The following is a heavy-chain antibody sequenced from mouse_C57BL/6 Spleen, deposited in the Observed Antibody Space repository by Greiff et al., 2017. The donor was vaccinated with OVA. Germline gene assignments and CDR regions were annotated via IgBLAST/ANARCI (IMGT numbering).Heavy chain of an antibody. D-gene: IGHD2-13*01. V-gene: IGHV1-63*01. Sequence: QVQLQQSGAELVRPGTSVKMSCKASGYTFTNYWIGWAKQRPGHGLEWIGEIYPGGGYTNYNEKFKGKATLTADKSSSTAYMQFSSLTSEDSAIYYCARGGEYYFDYWGQGTTLTVSS. CDR1: GYTFTNYW. CDR2: IYPGGGYT. CDR3: ARGGEYYFDY. J-gene: IGHJ2*01.